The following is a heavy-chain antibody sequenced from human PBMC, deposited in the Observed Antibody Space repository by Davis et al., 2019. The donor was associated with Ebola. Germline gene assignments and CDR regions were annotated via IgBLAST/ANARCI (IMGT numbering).Heavy chain of an antibody. CDR1: GFTFSNAW. V-gene: IGHV3-15*01. D-gene: IGHD1-20*01. CDR3: AKDDRYNWNDNAFDI. J-gene: IGHJ3*02. CDR2: IKSKTDGGTT. Sequence: GESLKISCAASGFTFSNAWMSWVRQAPGKGLEWVGRIKSKTDGGTTDYAAPVKGRFTISRDDSKNTLYLQMNSLRAEDTAVYYCAKDDRYNWNDNAFDIWGQGTMVTVSS.